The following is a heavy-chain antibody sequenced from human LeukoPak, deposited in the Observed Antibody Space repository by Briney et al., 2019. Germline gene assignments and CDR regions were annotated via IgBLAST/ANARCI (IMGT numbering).Heavy chain of an antibody. CDR2: ISGSGSGT. CDR3: VKYTGNSILVRFDY. V-gene: IGHV3-23*01. D-gene: IGHD4-23*01. J-gene: IGHJ4*02. Sequence: GGSLRLSCAASGFTFSSYAMTWVRQAPGKGLEWVSGISGSGSGTYYADSVKGRFTISRDNSKTTLYLQMNSLRAEDTALYYCVKYTGNSILVRFDYWGQGTLVTGSS. CDR1: GFTFSSYA.